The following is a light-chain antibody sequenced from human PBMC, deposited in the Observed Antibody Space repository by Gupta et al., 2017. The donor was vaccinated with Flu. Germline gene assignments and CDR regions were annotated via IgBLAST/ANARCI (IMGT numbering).Light chain of an antibody. J-gene: IGKJ5*01. V-gene: IGKV3-11*01. Sequence: EIVLTQSPATLSLSPGDRATLSCRASQSINNYLAWYQQKLGQAPRLLIYDASARATGIPARFSGSGSGTDFNLTISNLEPDDFAFYYCQQRKNWPLLTFGQGTRLEIK. CDR2: DAS. CDR3: QQRKNWPLLT. CDR1: QSINNY.